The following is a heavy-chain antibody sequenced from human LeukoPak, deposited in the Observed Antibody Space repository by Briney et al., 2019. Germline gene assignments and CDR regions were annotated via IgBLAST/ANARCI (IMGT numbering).Heavy chain of an antibody. J-gene: IGHJ4*02. V-gene: IGHV3-23*01. Sequence: PGGSLRLSCAASGFTFSSYAMSWVRQAPGKGLEWVSAISGSGGSTYYADSVKGRFTISRDNSKNTLYLQMNSLRAEDTAVYYCANCIVGAPYYFDYWGQGTLVTVSS. CDR3: ANCIVGAPYYFDY. CDR1: GFTFSSYA. CDR2: ISGSGGST. D-gene: IGHD1-26*01.